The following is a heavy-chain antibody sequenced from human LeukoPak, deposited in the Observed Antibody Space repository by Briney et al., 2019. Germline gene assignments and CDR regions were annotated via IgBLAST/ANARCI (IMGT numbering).Heavy chain of an antibody. D-gene: IGHD5-12*01. CDR2: ITYDASNT. Sequence: GGSLRLSCSASGFTFSSYAMHWVRQAPGKGLEWVSAITYDASNTNYAVSVRGRFTISRDNSRNTLFLQMNSLRADDTAVYYWARGTTDIVGEFSDAFDIWGQGTVVTVSS. CDR3: ARGTTDIVGEFSDAFDI. V-gene: IGHV3-30*14. CDR1: GFTFSSYA. J-gene: IGHJ3*02.